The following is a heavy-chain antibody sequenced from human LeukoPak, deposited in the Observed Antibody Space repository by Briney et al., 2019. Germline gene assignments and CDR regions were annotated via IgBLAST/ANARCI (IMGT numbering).Heavy chain of an antibody. CDR1: GFTFNKYW. D-gene: IGHD5-18*01. J-gene: IGHJ3*02. V-gene: IGHV3-7*01. CDR3: ARAGRDTAMVWDNAFDI. CDR2: IKQDGSEK. Sequence: GGSLRLSCAASGFTFNKYWMSWVRQAPGKGLEWVANIKQDGSEKYYVDSVKGRFTISRDNAKNSLYLQMNSLRAEDTAVYYCARAGRDTAMVWDNAFDIWGQGTMVTVSS.